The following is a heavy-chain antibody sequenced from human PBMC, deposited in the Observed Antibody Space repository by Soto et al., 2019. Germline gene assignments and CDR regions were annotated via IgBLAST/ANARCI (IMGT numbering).Heavy chain of an antibody. D-gene: IGHD6-13*01. V-gene: IGHV5-51*01. Sequence: PGESLKISCKGSGYGFTSYWIGWVRQMPGKGLEWMGIIYPGDSDTRYSPSFQGQVTISADKSISTAYLQWSSPKASDTAMYYCARTAIAAAGTIDYWGQGTLVTVS. J-gene: IGHJ4*02. CDR2: IYPGDSDT. CDR1: GYGFTSYW. CDR3: ARTAIAAAGTIDY.